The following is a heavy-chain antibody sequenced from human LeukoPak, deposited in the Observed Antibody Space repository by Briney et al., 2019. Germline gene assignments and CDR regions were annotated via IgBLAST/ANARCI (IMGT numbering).Heavy chain of an antibody. CDR2: INHREST. CDR3: ARGPDIVVVPAALPMGDNWFDP. J-gene: IGHJ5*02. Sequence: PSETLSLTCAVYVGSFSVYYWSWIRQPPGKGREWIGEINHRESTNYNPSLKSRVTISVDTSKNQFSLKLSSVTAADTAVYYCARGPDIVVVPAALPMGDNWFDPWGQGTLVTVSS. CDR1: VGSFSVYY. V-gene: IGHV4-34*01. D-gene: IGHD2-2*01.